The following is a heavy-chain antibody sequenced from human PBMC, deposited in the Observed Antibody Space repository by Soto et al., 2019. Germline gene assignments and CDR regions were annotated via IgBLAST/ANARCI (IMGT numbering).Heavy chain of an antibody. J-gene: IGHJ4*02. CDR1: GGSISSGGYY. Sequence: QVQLQESGPGLVKPSQTLSLTCTVSGGSISSGGYYWSWIRQHPGKGLEWIGHINYSGSTYYNPSLRSPVTLSEDTAKDQVSLKLSAVTAADTAVYYCARGGYCSGGSCYLGPLGYWGQGTPVTVSS. V-gene: IGHV4-31*01. CDR3: ARGGYCSGGSCYLGPLGY. CDR2: INYSGST. D-gene: IGHD2-15*01.